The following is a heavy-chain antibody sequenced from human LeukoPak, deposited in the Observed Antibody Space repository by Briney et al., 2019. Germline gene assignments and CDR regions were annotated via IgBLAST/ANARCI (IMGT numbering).Heavy chain of an antibody. V-gene: IGHV4-31*03. CDR2: IYYSGST. D-gene: IGHD6-13*01. CDR1: GGSISSGGYY. CDR3: ARLNAAAGMDV. J-gene: IGHJ6*02. Sequence: SETLSLTCTVSGGSISSGGYYWSWVRQHPGKGLEWIGYIYYSGSTYYNPSLKSRVTISVDTSKNQFSLKLSSVTAADTAVYYCARLNAAAGMDVWGQGTTVTVSS.